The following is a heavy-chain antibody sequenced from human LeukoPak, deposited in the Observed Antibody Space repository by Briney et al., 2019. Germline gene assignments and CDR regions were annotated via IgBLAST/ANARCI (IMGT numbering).Heavy chain of an antibody. J-gene: IGHJ3*02. D-gene: IGHD6-6*01. Sequence: GGSLRLSCAASGFTFSSYWMHWVRQAPGKGLVWVSRINTDGSSTSYADSVKGRFTISRDNAKNTLYLQMNSLRAEDTAVYYCARGSPVRGDAFDIWGQGTMVTVSS. CDR2: INTDGSST. V-gene: IGHV3-74*01. CDR1: GFTFSSYW. CDR3: ARGSPVRGDAFDI.